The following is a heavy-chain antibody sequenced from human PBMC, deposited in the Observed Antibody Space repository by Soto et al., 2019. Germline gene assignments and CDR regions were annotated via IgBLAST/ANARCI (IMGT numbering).Heavy chain of an antibody. CDR1: GYSFTSYW. Sequence: PGESLKISCKGSGYSFTSYWIGWVRQMPGKGLEWMEIIYPGDSDTRYSPSFQGQVTISADKSISTAYLQWSSLKASDTAMYYCARHLTTNYYYYGMDVWGQGTTVTVSS. CDR3: ARHLTTNYYYYGMDV. J-gene: IGHJ6*02. CDR2: IYPGDSDT. D-gene: IGHD4-17*01. V-gene: IGHV5-51*01.